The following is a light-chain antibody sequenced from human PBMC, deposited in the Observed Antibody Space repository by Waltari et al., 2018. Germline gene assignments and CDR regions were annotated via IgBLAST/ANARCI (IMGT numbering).Light chain of an antibody. CDR1: QSISTH. Sequence: DIQMTQSPSSLSASVGARVSIPCRPSQSISTHLNWYQQKPGKAPKLLIYAASNLQSGVPSRFSGRGSETDFTLTISSLQPEDFAVYYCQQSYNTPRTFGPGTKVDIK. CDR3: QQSYNTPRT. J-gene: IGKJ3*01. V-gene: IGKV1-39*01. CDR2: AAS.